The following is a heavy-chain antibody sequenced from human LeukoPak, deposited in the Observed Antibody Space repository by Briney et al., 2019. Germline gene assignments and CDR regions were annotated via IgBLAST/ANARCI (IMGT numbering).Heavy chain of an antibody. D-gene: IGHD2-21*02. Sequence: GGSLRLSCAASGLTFSSYGMHWVRQAPGKGLEWVAFIRYDGSNKYYADSVKGRFTISRDNSKNTLYLHVNSLRAEDTAVYFCAKEGDPLGVTAHFDYWGQGTLVTVSS. J-gene: IGHJ4*02. V-gene: IGHV3-30*02. CDR1: GLTFSSYG. CDR3: AKEGDPLGVTAHFDY. CDR2: IRYDGSNK.